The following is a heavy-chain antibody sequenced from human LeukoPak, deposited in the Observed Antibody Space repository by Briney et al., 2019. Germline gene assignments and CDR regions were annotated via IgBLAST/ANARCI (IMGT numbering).Heavy chain of an antibody. CDR1: GFTFGNYW. V-gene: IGHV3-74*03. CDR3: ARDKKSGESSEIDY. J-gene: IGHJ4*02. CDR2: INRDGSTT. Sequence: GGSLRLSCAASGFTFGNYWVHWVRQAPGKGLVWVSRINRDGSTTKYADSVKGRFTVSRDNAKNTVNLQMNSLRAEDTAVYYCARDKKSGESSEIDYWGQGTLVTVSS. D-gene: IGHD3-10*01.